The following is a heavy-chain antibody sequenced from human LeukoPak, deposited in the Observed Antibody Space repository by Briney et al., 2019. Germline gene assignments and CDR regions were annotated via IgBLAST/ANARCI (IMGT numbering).Heavy chain of an antibody. CDR2: IGASGSGT. J-gene: IGHJ5*02. CDR3: AKAVTGPNSPFGP. Sequence: PGRSLRLSCAASGFTFSTYAMSWVCQTPEKGLGWVSTIGASGSGTYYAGSVKGRFTISRDNSRNPLYLQMDSLSPDHTALYYCAKAVTGPNSPFGPWGQGTLVTVSS. D-gene: IGHD6-19*01. CDR1: GFTFSTYA. V-gene: IGHV3-23*01.